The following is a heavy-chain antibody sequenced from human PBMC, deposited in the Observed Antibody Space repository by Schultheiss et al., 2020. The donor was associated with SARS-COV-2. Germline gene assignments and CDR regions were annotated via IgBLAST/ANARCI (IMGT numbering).Heavy chain of an antibody. CDR2: IKQDGSEK. CDR3: ARDQELLSTYYYYGMDV. Sequence: GGSLRLSCAASGFTFSSYAMSWVRQAPGKGLEWVANIKQDGSEKYYVDSVKGRFTISRDNAKNSLYLQMNSLRAEDTAVYYCARDQELLSTYYYYGMDVWGQGTTVTVSS. D-gene: IGHD1-26*01. V-gene: IGHV3-7*03. CDR1: GFTFSSYA. J-gene: IGHJ6*02.